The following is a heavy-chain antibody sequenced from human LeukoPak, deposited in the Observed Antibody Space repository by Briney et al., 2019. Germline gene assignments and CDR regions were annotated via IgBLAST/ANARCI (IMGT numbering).Heavy chain of an antibody. CDR2: FNPNSGGT. D-gene: IGHD2-15*01. J-gene: IGHJ6*04. V-gene: IGHV1-2*02. Sequence: ASVKVSCKASGYTFTDYYLHWVRQAPGQGLEWMGWFNPNSGGTYYAQKFQDRLTITADKSTSTAYMELSSLRSEDTAVYYCASATLRCSGGSCYEMDVWGKGTTVTVSS. CDR1: GYTFTDYY. CDR3: ASATLRCSGGSCYEMDV.